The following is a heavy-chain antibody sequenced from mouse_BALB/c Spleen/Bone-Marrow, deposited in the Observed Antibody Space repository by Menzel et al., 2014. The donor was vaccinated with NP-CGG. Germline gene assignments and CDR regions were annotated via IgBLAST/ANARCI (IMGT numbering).Heavy chain of an antibody. CDR3: ARNGPARHYSAMGY. CDR2: IWSGGST. V-gene: IGHV2-2*02. CDR1: GFSLTSYG. Sequence: VQLQESGPGLVQPSQSLSIPCTVSGFSLTSYGVHWVRQSPGKGLEWLGVIWSGGSTDYNAAFISRLGISKDNSKSXVFLKMNSLQANDTAIYYCARNGPARHYSAMGYWGQGTSVTVSS. J-gene: IGHJ4*01.